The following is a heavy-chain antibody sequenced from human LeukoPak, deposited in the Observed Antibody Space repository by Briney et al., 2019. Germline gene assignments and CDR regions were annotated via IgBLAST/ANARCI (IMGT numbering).Heavy chain of an antibody. J-gene: IGHJ5*02. CDR2: INPNSGDT. CDR3: ARGYCSGGTCYLVENWFDP. Sequence: ASVRVSCKASGYTFTVYYMYWVRQAPGQGLEWMGRINPNSGDTDYAQNFQGRVTMTRDTSISTAYMELTNLRSDDTAVYYCARGYCSGGTCYLVENWFDPWGQGTLVTVSS. D-gene: IGHD2-15*01. CDR1: GYTFTVYY. V-gene: IGHV1-2*06.